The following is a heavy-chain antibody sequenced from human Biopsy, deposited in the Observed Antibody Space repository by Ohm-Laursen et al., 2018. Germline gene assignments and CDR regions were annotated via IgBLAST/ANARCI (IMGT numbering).Heavy chain of an antibody. J-gene: IGHJ6*02. CDR1: GNTFATYH. CDR3: ARAGVGSDGTDSYHHGMDV. CDR2: ISPSGATT. D-gene: IGHD5-24*01. V-gene: IGHV1-46*01. Sequence: ASVKVSCKASGNTFATYHIHWVRQAPGQGLEWMGVISPSGATTSFSQKFQGRITMTRDTSTGTVYMDLNSLGSEDTAVYYCARAGVGSDGTDSYHHGMDVWDPGTTVTVSS.